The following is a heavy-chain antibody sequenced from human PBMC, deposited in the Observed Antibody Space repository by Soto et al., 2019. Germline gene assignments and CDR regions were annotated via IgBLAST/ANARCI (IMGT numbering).Heavy chain of an antibody. CDR2: ISISSSTI. CDR3: AREADILNWFDP. V-gene: IGHV3-48*01. Sequence: PGGSLRLSCAASGFTFSSYSMNWVRQAPGKGLEWVSYISISSSTIYYADSVKGRFTISRDNAKNSLYLQMNSLRAEDTAVYYCAREADILNWFDPWGQGTLVTVSS. D-gene: IGHD3-9*01. J-gene: IGHJ5*02. CDR1: GFTFSSYS.